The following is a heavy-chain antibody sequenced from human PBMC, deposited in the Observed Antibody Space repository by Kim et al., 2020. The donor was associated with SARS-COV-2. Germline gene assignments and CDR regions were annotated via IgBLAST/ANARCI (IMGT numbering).Heavy chain of an antibody. CDR3: AKTPWSRYYFDY. Sequence: GGSLRLSCAASGFTFSSYVMSWVRQAPGKGLEWVSGISGSGGVSVISHSGGSTYYADSVRGRFSISRDNSKNTLYLQMNSLRAEDTAVYYCAKTPWSRYYFDYWGQGTLVTVSS. D-gene: IGHD2-8*02. CDR1: GFTFSSYV. V-gene: IGHV3-23*01. J-gene: IGHJ4*02. CDR2: ISGSGGVSVISHSGGST.